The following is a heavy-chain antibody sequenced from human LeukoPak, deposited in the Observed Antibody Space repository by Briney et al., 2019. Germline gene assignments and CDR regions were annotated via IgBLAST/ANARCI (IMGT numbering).Heavy chain of an antibody. J-gene: IGHJ4*02. D-gene: IGHD3-22*01. CDR3: ARVRSSGSPLDY. CDR1: GFTFDDYA. V-gene: IGHV3-9*01. Sequence: PGRSLRLSCAASGFTFDDYAMHWVRQAPGKGLEWVSGISWNSGSIGYADSVKGRFTISRDNAKNSLYLQMNTLRAEDTAVYYCARVRSSGSPLDYWGQGTLVTVSS. CDR2: ISWNSGSI.